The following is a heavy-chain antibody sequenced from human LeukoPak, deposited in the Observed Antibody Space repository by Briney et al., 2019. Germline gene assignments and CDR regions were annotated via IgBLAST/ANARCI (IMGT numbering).Heavy chain of an antibody. CDR1: GYTFTSYD. CDR2: MNPNSGNT. CDR3: ARGRRGIVVVYNWFDP. J-gene: IGHJ5*02. Sequence: ASVKVSCKASGYTFTSYDINWVRQATGQGLEWMGWMNPNSGNTGYAQKFQGRVTITRNTSISTAYMELSSLRSEDTAVYYCARGRRGIVVVYNWFDPWGQGTLVTVSS. D-gene: IGHD3-22*01. V-gene: IGHV1-8*03.